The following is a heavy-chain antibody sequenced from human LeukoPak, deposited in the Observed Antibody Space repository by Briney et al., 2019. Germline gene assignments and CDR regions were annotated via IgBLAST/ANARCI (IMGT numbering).Heavy chain of an antibody. CDR1: GYTFTSYD. CDR2: MNPNSGNT. D-gene: IGHD5-18*01. V-gene: IGHV1-8*02. CDR3: AREDTAMVFIDY. Sequence: ASVKVSCKASGYTFTSYDINWVRQATGQGLEWMGWMNPNSGNTGYAQKFQGRVTMTTDTSTSTAYMELRSLRSDDTAVYYCAREDTAMVFIDYWGQGTLVTVSS. J-gene: IGHJ4*02.